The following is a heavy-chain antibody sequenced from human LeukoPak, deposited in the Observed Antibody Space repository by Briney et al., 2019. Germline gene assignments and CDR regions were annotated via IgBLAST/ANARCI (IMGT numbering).Heavy chain of an antibody. D-gene: IGHD2-2*01. CDR2: IYHSGST. CDR1: GGSISSGGYS. Sequence: PSQTLSLTCAVSGGSISSGGYSWSWIRQPPGKGLEWIGYIYHSGSTYYNPSLKSRVTISVDRSKNQFSLKLSSVTAADTAVYYCARVGCCSSTSCPFDYWGQGTLVTVSS. J-gene: IGHJ4*02. V-gene: IGHV4-30-2*01. CDR3: ARVGCCSSTSCPFDY.